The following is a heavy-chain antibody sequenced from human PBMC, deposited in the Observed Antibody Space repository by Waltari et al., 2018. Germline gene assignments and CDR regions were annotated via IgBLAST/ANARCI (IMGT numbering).Heavy chain of an antibody. V-gene: IGHV4-61*02. J-gene: IGHJ4*02. Sequence: QVQLQESGPGLVKPSQTLSLTCTVSGGSISSGSYYWSWIRQPAGKGLEWIGRIYTSGSTNYNPSLKSRVTISVDTSKNQFSLKLSSVTAADTAVYYCARGPPPDRIYYFAYWGQGTLVTVSS. CDR1: GGSISSGSYY. CDR3: ARGPPPDRIYYFAY. CDR2: IYTSGST.